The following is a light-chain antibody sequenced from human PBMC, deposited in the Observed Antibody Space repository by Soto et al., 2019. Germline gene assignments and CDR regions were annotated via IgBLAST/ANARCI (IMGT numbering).Light chain of an antibody. J-gene: IGLJ2*01. CDR2: EGS. CDR1: SGDVGSYNL. V-gene: IGLV2-23*01. Sequence: QSALTQPASVSGSPGQSITISWTGTSGDVGSYNLVSWYQHHPGKAPKLMIYEGSKRPSGVSNRFSGSKSGNTASLTISGLQAEDEADYHCCSYAGSSTLIFGGGTKLTVL. CDR3: CSYAGSSTLI.